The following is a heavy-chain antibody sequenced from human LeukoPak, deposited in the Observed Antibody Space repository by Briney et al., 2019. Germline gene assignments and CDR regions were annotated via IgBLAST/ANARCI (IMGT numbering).Heavy chain of an antibody. D-gene: IGHD4-17*01. CDR1: GYTFTSYD. CDR2: ISAYNGNS. CDR3: ARDLGDDYGDFFDY. V-gene: IGHV1-18*01. Sequence: ASVKVSCKASGYTFTSYDINWVRQATGQGLEWMGWISAYNGNSNYAQKLQGRVTMTTDTSTSTAYMELRSLRSDDTALYYCARDLGDDYGDFFDYWGQGTLVTVSS. J-gene: IGHJ4*02.